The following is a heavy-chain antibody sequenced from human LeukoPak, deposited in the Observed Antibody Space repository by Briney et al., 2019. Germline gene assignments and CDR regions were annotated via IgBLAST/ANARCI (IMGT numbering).Heavy chain of an antibody. D-gene: IGHD1-1*01. CDR1: GYSISSGYY. V-gene: IGHV4-38-2*02. Sequence: SETLSLTCTVSGYSISSGYYWGWIRQPPGKGLEWIGSTYHSGSTYYNPSLKSRVTISVDTSKNQFSLKLSSVTAADTAVYYCARYNWNDCFDYWGQGTLVTVSS. J-gene: IGHJ4*02. CDR3: ARYNWNDCFDY. CDR2: TYHSGST.